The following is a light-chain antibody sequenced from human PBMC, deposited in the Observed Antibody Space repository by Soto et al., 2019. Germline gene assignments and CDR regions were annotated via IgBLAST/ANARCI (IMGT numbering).Light chain of an antibody. Sequence: EVVMTQSPASLSASPGDRVTLSCRASQNIRSSLAWYQQRPGQAPRLLIYGASTRATGIPARFSGSGSGTEFTLTISSLQSEDFALYYCQQYNNWPPITFGQGTRLEI. CDR2: GAS. CDR3: QQYNNWPPIT. CDR1: QNIRSS. V-gene: IGKV3-15*01. J-gene: IGKJ5*01.